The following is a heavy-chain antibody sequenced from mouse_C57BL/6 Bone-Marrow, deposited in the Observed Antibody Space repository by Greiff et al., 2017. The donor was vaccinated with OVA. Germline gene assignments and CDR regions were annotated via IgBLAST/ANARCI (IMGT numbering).Heavy chain of an antibody. V-gene: IGHV5-17*01. CDR3: GRRGWLLRFAY. CDR2: ISSGSSSI. J-gene: IGHJ3*01. Sequence: EVNLVEPGAGLVKPGASLKLSCAASGFTFSGYGMHWVRQAPEKGLEWVAYISSGSSSIYYADTVKGRFTISRDNAKNTLSLQMTSLRSEDAAVNYCGRRGWLLRFAYWGQGTLVTVSA. D-gene: IGHD2-3*01. CDR1: GFTFSGYG.